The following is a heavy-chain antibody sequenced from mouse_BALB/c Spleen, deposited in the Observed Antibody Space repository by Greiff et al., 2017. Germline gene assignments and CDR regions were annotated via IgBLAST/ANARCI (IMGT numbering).Heavy chain of an antibody. CDR2: ISSGGSYT. Sequence: EVQGVESGGGLVKPGGSLKLSCAASGFTFSSYAMSWVRQSPEKRLEWVAEISSGGSYTYYPDTVTGRFTISRDNAKNTLYLEMSSLRSEDTAMYYCARGGGPTVVKDYFDYWGQGTTLTVSS. CDR1: GFTFSSYA. CDR3: ARGGGPTVVKDYFDY. V-gene: IGHV5-9-4*01. D-gene: IGHD1-1*01. J-gene: IGHJ2*01.